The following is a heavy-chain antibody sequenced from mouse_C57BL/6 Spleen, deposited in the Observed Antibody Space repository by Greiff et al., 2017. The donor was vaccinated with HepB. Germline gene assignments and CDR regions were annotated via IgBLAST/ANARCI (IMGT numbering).Heavy chain of an antibody. Sequence: EVQVVESGGGLVKPGGSLKLSCAASGFTFSSYAMSWVRQTPEKRLEWVATISDGGSYTYYPDNVKGRFTISRDNAKNNLYLQMSHLKSEDTAMYYCSRGEDYDYYAMDYWGQGASVTVSS. CDR2: ISDGGSYT. CDR1: GFTFSSYA. D-gene: IGHD2-4*01. V-gene: IGHV5-4*01. CDR3: SRGEDYDYYAMDY. J-gene: IGHJ4*01.